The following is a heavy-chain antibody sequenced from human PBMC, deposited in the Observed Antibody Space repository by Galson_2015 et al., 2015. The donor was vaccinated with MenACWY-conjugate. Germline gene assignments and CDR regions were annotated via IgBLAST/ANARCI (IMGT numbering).Heavy chain of an antibody. V-gene: IGHV1-46*01. CDR3: AREEIVGGSSAFDY. Sequence: SCKASGYIFTDYFIHWVRQAPGQGLEWVGIINPSDDSTTYAQKFQGRVTVTRDTSTSTVYMELRSLRSEDTAVYYCAREEIVGGSSAFDYWGQGTLVTVSS. D-gene: IGHD1-26*01. CDR1: GYIFTDYF. CDR2: INPSDDST. J-gene: IGHJ4*02.